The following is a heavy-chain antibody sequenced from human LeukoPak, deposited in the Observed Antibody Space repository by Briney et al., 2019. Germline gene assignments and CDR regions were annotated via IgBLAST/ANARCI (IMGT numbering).Heavy chain of an antibody. CDR1: GFTFDDYG. J-gene: IGHJ6*02. V-gene: IGHV3-9*01. Sequence: PGGSLRLSCAVSGFTFDDYGMHWVRQAPGKGLEWVSGITWNSGNTGYADSVKGRFTISRDNAKNSLYPQMNSLRTEDSALYYCAKGHSSGWYADYGMDVWGQGTTVTVSS. CDR3: AKGHSSGWYADYGMDV. CDR2: ITWNSGNT. D-gene: IGHD6-19*01.